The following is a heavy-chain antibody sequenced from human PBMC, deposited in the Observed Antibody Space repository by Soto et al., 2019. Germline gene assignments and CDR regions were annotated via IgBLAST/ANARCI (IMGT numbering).Heavy chain of an antibody. V-gene: IGHV3-11*01. D-gene: IGHD2-2*01. CDR3: ARKVVPAARGGPHWYFDL. CDR2: ISSSGSTI. Sequence: QVQLVESGGGLVKPGGSLRLSCAASGFTFSDYYMSWIRQAPGKGLEWVSYISSSGSTIYYADSVKGRFTISRDNAKNPLYLQRNSLRAEDTAVYYCARKVVPAARGGPHWYFDLWGRGTLVTVSS. CDR1: GFTFSDYY. J-gene: IGHJ2*01.